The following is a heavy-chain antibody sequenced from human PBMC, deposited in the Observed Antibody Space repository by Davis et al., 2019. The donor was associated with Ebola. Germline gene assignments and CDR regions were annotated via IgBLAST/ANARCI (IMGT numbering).Heavy chain of an antibody. J-gene: IGHJ4*02. Sequence: ASAQVSCKASAYTFTSYAMHWVRQAPGQRLEWMGWINAVTGNTKYSQNLQGRVTSTRDTSARTAYMELSSLRSEDTAVYYCAIDLNSWYYFDYWGQGTLVTVSS. V-gene: IGHV1-3*01. CDR3: AIDLNSWYYFDY. CDR2: INAVTGNT. CDR1: AYTFTSYA. D-gene: IGHD6-13*01.